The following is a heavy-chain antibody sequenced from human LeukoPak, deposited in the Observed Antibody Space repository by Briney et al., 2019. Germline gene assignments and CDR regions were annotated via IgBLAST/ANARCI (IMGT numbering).Heavy chain of an antibody. CDR2: INHSGST. CDR1: GGSFSGYY. V-gene: IGHV4-34*01. J-gene: IGHJ6*03. Sequence: SETLSFTCAVYGGSFSGYYWSWIGQPPGKGLEGMGEINHSGSTNYNQSLKSPVTISVGTSKNQFSLKLSSVTAADTAVYYCARSSIAARPRPKYYYMDVWGKGTTVTVSS. D-gene: IGHD6-6*01. CDR3: ARSSIAARPRPKYYYMDV.